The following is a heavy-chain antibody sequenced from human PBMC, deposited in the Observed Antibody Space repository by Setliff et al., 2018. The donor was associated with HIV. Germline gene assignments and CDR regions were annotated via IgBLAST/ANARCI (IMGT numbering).Heavy chain of an antibody. CDR3: ARAVGYSYAILDY. CDR1: GYTFTSYA. V-gene: IGHV1-3*01. D-gene: IGHD5-18*01. J-gene: IGHJ4*02. Sequence: ASVKVSCKASGYTFTSYAMHWVRQAPGQRLEWMGWINAGNGNTKYSQKFQGRVTITRDTSASTAYMELSSLRSEDTAVYYCARAVGYSYAILDYWGQGTLVTVSS. CDR2: INAGNGNT.